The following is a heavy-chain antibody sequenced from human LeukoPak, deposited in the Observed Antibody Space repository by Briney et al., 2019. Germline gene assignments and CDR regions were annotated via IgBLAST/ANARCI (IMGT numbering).Heavy chain of an antibody. V-gene: IGHV4-4*09. Sequence: PSETLSLTCTVSGGSISSYYWSWIRQPPGKGLEWIGYIYTSGSTNYNPSLKSRVTISVDTSKNQFSLKLSSVTAADTAVYYCARSYYDFWSGYYQNYYMDVWGKGTTVTVS. CDR1: GGSISSYY. CDR2: IYTSGST. D-gene: IGHD3-3*01. CDR3: ARSYYDFWSGYYQNYYMDV. J-gene: IGHJ6*03.